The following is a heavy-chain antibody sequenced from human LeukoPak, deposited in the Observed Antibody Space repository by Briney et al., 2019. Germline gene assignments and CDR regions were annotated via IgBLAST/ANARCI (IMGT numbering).Heavy chain of an antibody. V-gene: IGHV3-66*01. J-gene: IGHJ4*02. CDR1: GVIARSNY. D-gene: IGHD6-13*01. CDR3: ARSEAAGSSRMGFPDY. Sequence: PGGSLRLSCVGSGVIARSNYMTWVRQAPGKGLEWVSILYHGGSTYYADSVKGRFSISRDTSKNTLYLQMNSLRVEDTAVYYCARSEAAGSSRMGFPDYWGQGTLVTVSS. CDR2: LYHGGST.